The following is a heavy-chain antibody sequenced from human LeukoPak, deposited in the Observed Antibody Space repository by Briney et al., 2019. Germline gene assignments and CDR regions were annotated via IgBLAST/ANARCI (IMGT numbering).Heavy chain of an antibody. V-gene: IGHV1-69-2*01. CDR2: IDPDDDET. Sequence: GASVKVSCKASGYSLTEYYIQWMQQAPGKGPEWMGRIDPDDDETVYGGKFQGRVTMTTDTSRVTAYMELSSLRSDDTAVYYCARSPEAQAHFDTWGQGTLVTVS. J-gene: IGHJ5*02. CDR1: GYSLTEYY. CDR3: ARSPEAQAHFDT.